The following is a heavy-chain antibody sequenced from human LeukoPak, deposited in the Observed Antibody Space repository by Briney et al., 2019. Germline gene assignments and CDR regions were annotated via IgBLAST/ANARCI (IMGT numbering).Heavy chain of an antibody. D-gene: IGHD1-1*01. CDR2: IKSKTDGGTA. CDR3: TTLEPGALAY. Sequence: GRSLRLSCAASGFTFSNAWMSWVRQAPGKGLEWVGRIKSKTDGGTADYAAPVKGRFTISRDDSENTLYLQMNSLKTEDTAVYYCTTLEPGALAYWGQGTLVTVSS. CDR1: GFTFSNAW. V-gene: IGHV3-15*01. J-gene: IGHJ4*02.